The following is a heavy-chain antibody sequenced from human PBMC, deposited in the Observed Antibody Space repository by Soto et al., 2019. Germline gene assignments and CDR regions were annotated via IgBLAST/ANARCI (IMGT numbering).Heavy chain of an antibody. J-gene: IGHJ6*02. CDR2: IFVGYI. V-gene: IGHV3-53*01. Sequence: VGSLRLSCAASGYNIGSMYTAWVRQAPGKGLEWLSVIFVGYIFSTDSVRGRFTISRDNAKNSVYLQINSLRAEDTAVYFCARDCSGGSCYPGMDVWGQGTTVTVSS. CDR3: ARDCSGGSCYPGMDV. D-gene: IGHD2-15*01. CDR1: GYNIGSMY.